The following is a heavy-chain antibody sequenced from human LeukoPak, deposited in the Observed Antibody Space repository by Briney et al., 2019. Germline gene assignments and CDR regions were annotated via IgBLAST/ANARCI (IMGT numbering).Heavy chain of an antibody. V-gene: IGHV1-46*01. J-gene: IGHJ4*02. D-gene: IGHD1-26*01. Sequence: ASVKVSCKASGYTFTSNYIHWVRQAPGQGLEWMGMIYPRDGSTSYAQKFQGRVTVTRDTSTSTVYMELSSLRSEDTAVYYCARDSSGSSLGFSFDYWGQGTLVTVSS. CDR3: ARDSSGSSLGFSFDY. CDR2: IYPRDGST. CDR1: GYTFTSNY.